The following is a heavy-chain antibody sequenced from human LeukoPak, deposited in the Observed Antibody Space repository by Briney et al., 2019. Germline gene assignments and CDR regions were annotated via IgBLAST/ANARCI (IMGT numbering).Heavy chain of an antibody. J-gene: IGHJ5*02. V-gene: IGHV2-5*01. Sequence: SGPTLVNPTQTLTLTCTFSGSSLSTRGVGVGWIRQPPGKALEWLALIYWNDDKRYSPSLKSRLTITKDTSKNQVVLTMTNMDPVDTATYYCAHRQHPGSSSNWFDPWGQGTLVTVSS. CDR2: IYWNDDK. D-gene: IGHD1-26*01. CDR1: GSSLSTRGVG. CDR3: AHRQHPGSSSNWFDP.